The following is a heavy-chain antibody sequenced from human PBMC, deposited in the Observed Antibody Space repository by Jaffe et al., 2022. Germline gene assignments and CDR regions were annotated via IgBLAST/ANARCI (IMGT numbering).Heavy chain of an antibody. CDR3: ARHVPYSSGWALDY. CDR2: IYTSGST. CDR1: GGSISSGSYY. D-gene: IGHD6-19*01. Sequence: QVQLQESGPGLVKPSQTLSLTCTVSGGSISSGSYYWSWIRQPAGKGLEWIGRIYTSGSTNYNPSLKSRVTISVDTSKNQFSLKLSSVTAADTAVYYCARHVPYSSGWALDYWGQGTLVTVSS. V-gene: IGHV4-61*02. J-gene: IGHJ4*02.